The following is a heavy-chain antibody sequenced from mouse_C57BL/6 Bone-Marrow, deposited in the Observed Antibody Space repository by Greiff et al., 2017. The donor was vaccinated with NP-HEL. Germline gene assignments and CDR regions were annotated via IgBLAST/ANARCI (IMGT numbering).Heavy chain of an antibody. CDR2: INPYNGGT. CDR1: GYTFTDYY. J-gene: IGHJ1*03. Sequence: EVQLQESGPVLVKPGASVKMSCKASGYTFTDYYMNWVKQSHGKSLEWIGVINPYNGGTSYNQKFKGKATLTVDKSSSTAYMELNSLTSEDSAVYYCARGVYDYDGWYFDVWGTGTTVTVSS. CDR3: ARGVYDYDGWYFDV. D-gene: IGHD2-4*01. V-gene: IGHV1-19*01.